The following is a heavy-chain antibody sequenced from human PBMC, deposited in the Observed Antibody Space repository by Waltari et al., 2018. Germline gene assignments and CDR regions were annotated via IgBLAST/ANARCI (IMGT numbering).Heavy chain of an antibody. J-gene: IGHJ6*02. D-gene: IGHD4-17*01. V-gene: IGHV4-38-2*01. CDR1: GYSISSGYY. Sequence: QVQLQESGPGLVKPSETLSLTCAVAGYSISSGYYWGWIRQPPGKGLEWIGSIYHSGSTYYNPSLKSRVTISVDTSKNQFSLKLSSVTAADTAVYYCARQGWDYGDPYYYYGMDVWGQGTTVTVSS. CDR3: ARQGWDYGDPYYYYGMDV. CDR2: IYHSGST.